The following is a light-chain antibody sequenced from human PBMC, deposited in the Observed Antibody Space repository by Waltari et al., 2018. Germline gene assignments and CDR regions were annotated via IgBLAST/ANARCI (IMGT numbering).Light chain of an antibody. CDR3: HQRSEWPLT. J-gene: IGKJ4*01. V-gene: IGKV3-11*01. CDR2: DAS. CDR1: QNIDSY. Sequence: EIVLTQSPATLSLSPGERATLSCRASQNIDSYLAWYHLKPCQVPRLCIYDASNRATGSPGRCSGSGSGADFTLIISSLEPEDFAVYYCHQRSEWPLTFGGGTKVEIK.